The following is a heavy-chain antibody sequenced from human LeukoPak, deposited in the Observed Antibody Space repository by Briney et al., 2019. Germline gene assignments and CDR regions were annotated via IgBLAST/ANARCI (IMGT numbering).Heavy chain of an antibody. Sequence: GGSLRLSCAASGFTFSGYWMSWVRQAPGKGLEWVANIKQDGSEKYYVDSVKGRFTISRDNAKNSLYLQMNSLRAEDTAVYYCARLSYYYYYMDVWGKGTTVTVSS. V-gene: IGHV3-7*03. J-gene: IGHJ6*03. CDR1: GFTFSGYW. CDR2: IKQDGSEK. CDR3: ARLSYYYYYMDV.